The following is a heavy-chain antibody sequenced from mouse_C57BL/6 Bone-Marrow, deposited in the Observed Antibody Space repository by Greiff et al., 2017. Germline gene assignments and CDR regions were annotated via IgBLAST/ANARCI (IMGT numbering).Heavy chain of an antibody. Sequence: VQLQQSGAELVKPGASVKLSCEASGYTFTSYWMHWVKQRPGQGLEWIGMIHPNSGSTNYNEKFKSKATLTVDKSSSTAYMQLSSLTSEDSAVYYCARWLWFAYWGQGTLVTVSA. D-gene: IGHD2-2*01. CDR1: GYTFTSYW. CDR3: ARWLWFAY. J-gene: IGHJ3*01. V-gene: IGHV1-64*01. CDR2: IHPNSGST.